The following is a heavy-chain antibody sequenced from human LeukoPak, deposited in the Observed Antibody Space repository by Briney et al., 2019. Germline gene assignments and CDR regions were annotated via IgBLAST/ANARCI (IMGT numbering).Heavy chain of an antibody. V-gene: IGHV3-7*01. CDR1: GFSFSSQW. CDR3: ADLGTSD. Sequence: GGSLRLSCAVSGFSFSSQWMTWVRQAPGTGLEWVATINSEGSAKYLVDSVKGRFTISRDNAKNLVYLQMSILRAEDTAVYYCADLGTSDCGQGTLVTVSS. J-gene: IGHJ4*02. D-gene: IGHD1-7*01. CDR2: INSEGSAK.